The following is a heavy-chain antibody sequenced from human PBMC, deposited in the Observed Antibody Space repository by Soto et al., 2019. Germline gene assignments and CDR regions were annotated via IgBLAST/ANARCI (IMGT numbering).Heavy chain of an antibody. CDR2: INSDGDTS. Sequence: PGGSLRLSCVASGFGFHTYWMHWVRQVPGKGLVWVARINSDGDTSTCADSVKGRFSISRDNTKNTLFLQMNGLRDDDTAVYYCTRGWVDYYGSGNYYPRFDPWGQGALVTVSS. D-gene: IGHD3-10*01. V-gene: IGHV3-74*01. CDR1: GFGFHTYW. CDR3: TRGWVDYYGSGNYYPRFDP. J-gene: IGHJ5*02.